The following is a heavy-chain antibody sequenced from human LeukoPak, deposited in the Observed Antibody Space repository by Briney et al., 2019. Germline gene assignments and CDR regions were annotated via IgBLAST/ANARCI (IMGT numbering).Heavy chain of an antibody. Sequence: GESLKISCRASGYRFTTYWIGWVRQMPGKGLEWMGIIYPGDSDTRYSPSFEGQVTISADKSITTAYLQWSSLKASDTAMYYCARQITDQSSGYDSIDYWGQGTLVTVSS. CDR3: ARQITDQSSGYDSIDY. CDR2: IYPGDSDT. J-gene: IGHJ4*02. CDR1: GYRFTTYW. D-gene: IGHD5-12*01. V-gene: IGHV5-51*01.